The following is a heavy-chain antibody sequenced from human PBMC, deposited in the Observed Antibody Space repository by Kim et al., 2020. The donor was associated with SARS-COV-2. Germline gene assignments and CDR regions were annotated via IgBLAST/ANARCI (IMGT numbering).Heavy chain of an antibody. CDR3: SKDPGYCSGGSCYPVYFDY. Sequence: GRFTITRDNSKNTLYLQINSLRPEDTAVYYCSKDPGYCSGGSCYPVYFDYWGQGTLVTVSS. J-gene: IGHJ4*02. D-gene: IGHD2-15*01. V-gene: IGHV3-30*02.